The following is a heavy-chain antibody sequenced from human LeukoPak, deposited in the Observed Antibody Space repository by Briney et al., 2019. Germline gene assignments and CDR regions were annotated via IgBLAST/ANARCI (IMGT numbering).Heavy chain of an antibody. CDR2: INPNSGGT. Sequence: AASVKVSCKASGYTFTGYYMHWVRPAPGQGLEWMGWINPNSGGTNYAQKFQGRVTMTRDMSTSTVYMELSSLRSEDTAVYYCARVPRRDGYNLFDYWGQGTLVTVSS. J-gene: IGHJ4*02. V-gene: IGHV1-2*02. D-gene: IGHD5-24*01. CDR3: ARVPRRDGYNLFDY. CDR1: GYTFTGYY.